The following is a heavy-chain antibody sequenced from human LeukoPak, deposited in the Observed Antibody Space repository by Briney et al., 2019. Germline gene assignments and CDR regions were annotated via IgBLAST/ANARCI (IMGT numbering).Heavy chain of an antibody. D-gene: IGHD2-2*01. CDR2: IYYSGST. CDR1: GGSVSSGSYY. V-gene: IGHV4-61*01. Sequence: PSETLSPTCTVSGGSVSSGSYYWSWIRQPPGKGLEWIGYIYYSGSTNYNPSLKSRVTISVDTSKNQFSLKLSSVTAADTAVYYCARGHCSSTSCYPIDYWGQGTLVTVSS. CDR3: ARGHCSSTSCYPIDY. J-gene: IGHJ4*02.